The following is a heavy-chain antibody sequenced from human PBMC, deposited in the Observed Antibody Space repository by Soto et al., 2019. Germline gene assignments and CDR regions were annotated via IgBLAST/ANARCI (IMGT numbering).Heavy chain of an antibody. D-gene: IGHD2-21*01. CDR3: TRGGDAYKNGH. V-gene: IGHV4-59*01. J-gene: IGHJ4*02. CDR2: IYYSGST. CDR1: GGSIDSYY. Sequence: PSETLSLTCTVSGGSIDSYYWSWVRQPPGKGLEWIGYIYYSGSTNYNPSLKSRATISVDTSKNQFSLKLTSVNAADTAVYYCTRGGDAYKNGHWGQGTLVTVSS.